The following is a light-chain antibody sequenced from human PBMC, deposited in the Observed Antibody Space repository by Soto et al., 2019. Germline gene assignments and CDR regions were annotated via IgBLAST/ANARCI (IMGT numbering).Light chain of an antibody. CDR3: QQYCTAPRT. CDR1: QSFTGRP. CDR2: GAS. Sequence: ETVLTQSPGTLSLSPGDRATLSCRASQSFTGRPLAWSQHKPGQAPRLLLSGASASASGIPDRFSGSGSGTDFTLTSRRLEPEGFAVYYCQQYCTAPRTFGQWTKVDSK. V-gene: IGKV3-20*01. J-gene: IGKJ1*01.